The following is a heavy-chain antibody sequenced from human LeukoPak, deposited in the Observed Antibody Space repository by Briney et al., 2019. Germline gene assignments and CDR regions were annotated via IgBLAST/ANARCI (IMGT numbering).Heavy chain of an antibody. Sequence: PGGSLRLSCAASGFTFDDYAMHWVRQAPGKGLEWVSGISWNSGSIGYADSVKGRFTISRDNAKNSLYLQMNSLRAEDMALYYCAKVRYSSSWYYFDYWGQGTLVTVSS. CDR3: AKVRYSSSWYYFDY. CDR1: GFTFDDYA. V-gene: IGHV3-9*03. CDR2: ISWNSGSI. J-gene: IGHJ4*02. D-gene: IGHD6-13*01.